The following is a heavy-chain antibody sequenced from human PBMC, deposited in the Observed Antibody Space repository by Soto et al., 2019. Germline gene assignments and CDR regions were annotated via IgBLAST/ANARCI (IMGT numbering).Heavy chain of an antibody. CDR1: GGSFSGYY. J-gene: IGHJ5*02. CDR2: INHSGST. V-gene: IGHV4-34*01. D-gene: IGHD6-13*01. Sequence: SETLSLTCAVYGGSFSGYYWSWIRQPPGKGLEWIGEINHSGSTNYNPSLKSRVTISVDTSKNQFSLKLSSVTAADTAVYYCARSPAALIPHWFDPWGQGTLVTVSS. CDR3: ARSPAALIPHWFDP.